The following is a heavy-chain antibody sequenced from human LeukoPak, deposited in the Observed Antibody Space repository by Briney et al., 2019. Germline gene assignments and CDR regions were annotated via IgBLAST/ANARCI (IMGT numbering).Heavy chain of an antibody. D-gene: IGHD1-26*01. CDR3: AIPGSGSYYFDY. CDR1: GGTFSSYA. V-gene: IGHV1-69*05. CDR2: IIPIFGTA. Sequence: SVKVSCKASGGTFSSYAISWVRQAPGQGLERLGGIIPIFGTANYAQKLQGRVTMTTDTSTSTAYMELRSLRSDDTAVYYCAIPGSGSYYFDYWGQGTLVTVSS. J-gene: IGHJ4*02.